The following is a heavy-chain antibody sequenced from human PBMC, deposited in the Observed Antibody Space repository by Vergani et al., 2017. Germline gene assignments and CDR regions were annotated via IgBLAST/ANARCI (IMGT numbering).Heavy chain of an antibody. CDR2: ISAYNGNT. D-gene: IGHD2-15*01. CDR3: ARNGYCSGGSCYPLRSESYYYYMDV. Sequence: QVQLVQSGAEVKKPGASVKVSCKASGYTFTSYGISWVRQAPGQGLEWMGWISAYNGNTNYAQKLQGRVTMTTDKSTSTAYMELSSLRSEDTAVYYCARNGYCSGGSCYPLRSESYYYYMDVWGKGTTVTVSS. CDR1: GYTFTSYG. J-gene: IGHJ6*03. V-gene: IGHV1-18*01.